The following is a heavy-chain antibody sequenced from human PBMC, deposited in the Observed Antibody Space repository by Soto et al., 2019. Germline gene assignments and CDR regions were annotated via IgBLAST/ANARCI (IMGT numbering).Heavy chain of an antibody. CDR3: ARCCSGYDGGAS. CDR2: ISPTFGTT. J-gene: IGHJ4*02. Sequence: QVQLVQSGAEVKKPGSSVKVSCKASGGTFSSHEISWLRQAPGQGREWMGLISPTFGTTNYAQKFQCRVTITADESTSTAYMELSSLRPDDTAFYYCARCCSGYDGGASWGQGTLVNVSS. V-gene: IGHV1-69*01. CDR1: GGTFSSHE. D-gene: IGHD5-12*01.